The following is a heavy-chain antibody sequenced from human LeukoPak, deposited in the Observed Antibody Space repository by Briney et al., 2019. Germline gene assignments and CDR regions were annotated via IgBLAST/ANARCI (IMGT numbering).Heavy chain of an antibody. D-gene: IGHD3-3*01. CDR1: GFTFSSYA. CDR3: AKDFLHGVVTWTANWFDP. J-gene: IGHJ5*02. V-gene: IGHV3-23*01. CDR2: ISGSGGST. Sequence: GGSLRLSCAASGFTFSSYAMSWVRQAPGKGLEWVSAISGSGGSTYYADSVKGRFTISRDNSKNTLYLQMNSLRAEDTAVYYCAKDFLHGVVTWTANWFDPWGQGTLVTVSS.